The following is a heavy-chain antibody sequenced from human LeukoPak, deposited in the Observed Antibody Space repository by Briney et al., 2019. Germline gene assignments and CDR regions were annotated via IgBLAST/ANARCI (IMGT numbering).Heavy chain of an antibody. CDR1: GFIFSSLG. CDR3: ASRVGWLGPQPDN. J-gene: IGHJ1*01. CDR2: VIGGVVST. V-gene: IGHV3-23*01. D-gene: IGHD6-19*01. Sequence: PAGSLRLSCAASGFIFSSLGMSWVRQAPGKWLEWVSSVIGGVVSTYYADSGKGPFIISRDNYKHTLYLQMNSLRAEHTAVYYCASRVGWLGPQPDNWGQGPVVSVSS.